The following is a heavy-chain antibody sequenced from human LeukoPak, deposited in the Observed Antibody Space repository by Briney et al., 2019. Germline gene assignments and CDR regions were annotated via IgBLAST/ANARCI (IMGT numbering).Heavy chain of an antibody. CDR2: ISAYNGNT. CDR3: ARDGEMATISNY. V-gene: IGHV1-18*01. J-gene: IGHJ4*02. D-gene: IGHD5-24*01. CDR1: GYTFTSYG. Sequence: ASVKVSCKASGYTFTSYGISWVRQAPGQGLEWMGWISAYNGNTNYAQKLQGRVTMTTDTSTTTTYMELRSLRSDNTAVYYCARDGEMATISNYWGQGTLVTVSS.